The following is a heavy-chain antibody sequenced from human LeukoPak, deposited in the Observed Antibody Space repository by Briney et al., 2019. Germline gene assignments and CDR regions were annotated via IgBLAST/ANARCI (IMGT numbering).Heavy chain of an antibody. CDR3: ARDTGVEGPTRGISFDY. V-gene: IGHV4-4*07. J-gene: IGHJ4*02. Sequence: PSETLSLTCTVSGGSIRSLYWNWIRQPAGKGLEWIGRLHHSGATNYNPSLMTRLSMSVDTSKNQFSLMLTSVTAADTAVYYCARDTGVEGPTRGISFDYWGQGSLVTVSS. CDR2: LHHSGAT. D-gene: IGHD1-26*01. CDR1: GGSIRSLY.